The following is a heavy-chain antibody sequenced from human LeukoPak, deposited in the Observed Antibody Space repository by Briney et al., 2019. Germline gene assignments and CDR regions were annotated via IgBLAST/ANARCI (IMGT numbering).Heavy chain of an antibody. D-gene: IGHD3-10*01. CDR1: GFTFGDCA. Sequence: PGGSLRLSCTASGFTFGDCAMSWFRQAPGKGLEWVGFIRSKAYGGTTEYAASVKGRFTISRDDSKSIAYLQMNSLKTEDTAVYYCTRAQAKYYGSGSSPDYWGQGTLVTVSS. CDR2: IRSKAYGGTT. V-gene: IGHV3-49*03. CDR3: TRAQAKYYGSGSSPDY. J-gene: IGHJ4*02.